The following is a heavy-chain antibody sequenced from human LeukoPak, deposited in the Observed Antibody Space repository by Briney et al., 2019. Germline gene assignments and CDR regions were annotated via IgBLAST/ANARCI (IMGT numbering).Heavy chain of an antibody. CDR2: ISYDGSGE. V-gene: IGHV3-30*04. D-gene: IGHD6-19*01. Sequence: GSLRLSCAASGFRFNNYAMHWVRQAPGKGLEWVAVISYDGSGEYYAGSVKGRFTISRDNSKNTLSLQMSSLRVEDTAIYYCARRGGSRGWGAFDIWGQGTIVTVSS. CDR3: ARRGGSRGWGAFDI. CDR1: GFRFNNYA. J-gene: IGHJ3*02.